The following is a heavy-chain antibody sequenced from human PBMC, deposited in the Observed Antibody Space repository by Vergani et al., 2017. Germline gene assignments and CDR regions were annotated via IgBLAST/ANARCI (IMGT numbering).Heavy chain of an antibody. CDR3: ASGTGYLFDP. Sequence: QVQLQQWGAGLLKPSETLSLTCAVYGGSFSGYYWSWIRQPPGKGLEWIGEINHSGSTNYNPSLKSRVTISVDTSKNQFSLKLSSVTAADTAVYYCASGTGYLFDPWGQGTLVTVSS. CDR2: INHSGST. D-gene: IGHD3-10*01. J-gene: IGHJ5*02. CDR1: GGSFSGYY. V-gene: IGHV4-34*01.